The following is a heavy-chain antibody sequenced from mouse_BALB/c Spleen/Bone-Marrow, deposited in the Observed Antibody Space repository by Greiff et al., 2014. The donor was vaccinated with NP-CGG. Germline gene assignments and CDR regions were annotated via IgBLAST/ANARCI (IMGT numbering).Heavy chain of an antibody. CDR3: ARAYYGNYYAMDY. Sequence: VQLQQSGPELVRPGVSVKISCKGSGYTFTDYAMHWVKQSHAKSLEWIGVISTYSGNTNYNQKFKGKATMTVGKSSSTPYMELARLTSDDSAIYYCARAYYGNYYAMDYWGQGTSVTVSS. CDR2: ISTYSGNT. V-gene: IGHV1-67*01. D-gene: IGHD2-10*01. CDR1: GYTFTDYA. J-gene: IGHJ4*01.